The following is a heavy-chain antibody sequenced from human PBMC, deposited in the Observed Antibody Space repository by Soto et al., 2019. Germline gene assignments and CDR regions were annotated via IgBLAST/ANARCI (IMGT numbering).Heavy chain of an antibody. D-gene: IGHD2-15*01. CDR2: ISGSGGTT. J-gene: IGHJ4*02. Sequence: GGSLRLSCAAYGFTFSSYAMSWVRQAPGKGLEWVSGISGSGGTTYYADSVKGRFTISRDNSKNTLYLQMNSLRGEDTAVYYCAKAPPGYCSGGSCYSSTFFDYWGQGTLVTVSS. CDR3: AKAPPGYCSGGSCYSSTFFDY. CDR1: GFTFSSYA. V-gene: IGHV3-23*01.